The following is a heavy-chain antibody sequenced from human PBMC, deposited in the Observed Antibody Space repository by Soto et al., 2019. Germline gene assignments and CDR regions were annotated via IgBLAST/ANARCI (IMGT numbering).Heavy chain of an antibody. CDR3: ARAERYYDYIWGSYRPRPFDY. CDR1: GGSFSGYY. D-gene: IGHD3-16*02. CDR2: INHSGST. Sequence: SETLSLTCAVYGGSFSGYYWSWIRQPPGKGLEWIGEINHSGSTNYNPSLKSRVTISVDTSKNQFSLKLSSVTAADTAVYYCARAERYYDYIWGSYRPRPFDYWGQGTLVTVSS. J-gene: IGHJ4*02. V-gene: IGHV4-34*01.